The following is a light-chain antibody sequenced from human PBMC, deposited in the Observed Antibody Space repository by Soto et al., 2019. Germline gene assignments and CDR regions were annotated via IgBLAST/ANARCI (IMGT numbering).Light chain of an antibody. V-gene: IGKV3-20*01. CDR3: HQYGSSPWP. CDR2: GAS. Sequence: EIVLTQSPGTLSLSPGERATLSCRASQSVGSSYLAWYQQKPGQAPRLLIYGASSRATGITDRFSGSGSGTDFTLTISRLEPEDFAVYYCHQYGSSPWPCGQGTNVEIK. CDR1: QSVGSSY. J-gene: IGKJ1*01.